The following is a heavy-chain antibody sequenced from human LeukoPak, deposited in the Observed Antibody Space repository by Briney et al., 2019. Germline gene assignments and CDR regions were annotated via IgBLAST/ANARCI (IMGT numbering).Heavy chain of an antibody. Sequence: SETLSLTCTVSGGSISSYYWSWIRQPPGKGLEWIGYIYYSGRTNYNPSLKSRITILVDTSKNQFSLKLSSVTAADTAVYYCARAETQHYDFWSGYHNWFDPWGQGTLVTVSS. V-gene: IGHV4-59*01. D-gene: IGHD3-3*01. CDR2: IYYSGRT. CDR1: GGSISSYY. J-gene: IGHJ5*02. CDR3: ARAETQHYDFWSGYHNWFDP.